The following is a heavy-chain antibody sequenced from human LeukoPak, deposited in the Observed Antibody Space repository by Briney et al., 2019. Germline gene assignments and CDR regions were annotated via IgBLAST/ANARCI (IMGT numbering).Heavy chain of an antibody. Sequence: SETLSLTCTVSGGTISPYYWSWIRQPPGKGLEWIGYISYIGSTNYSPSLKSRVTISVDMSKTQFSLRLSSVTAADTAVYYCASRPPKGSGAPGYYYGMDVWGQGTTVTVSS. D-gene: IGHD3-10*01. V-gene: IGHV4-59*01. CDR3: ASRPPKGSGAPGYYYGMDV. J-gene: IGHJ6*02. CDR2: ISYIGST. CDR1: GGTISPYY.